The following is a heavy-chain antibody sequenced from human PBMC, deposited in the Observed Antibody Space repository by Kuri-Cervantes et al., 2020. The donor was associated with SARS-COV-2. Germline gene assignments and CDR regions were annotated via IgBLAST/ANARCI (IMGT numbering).Heavy chain of an antibody. Sequence: GESLKISCAASGFTLSSYGMHWVRQAPGKGLEWVAVIWYDGSNKYYVDSVKGRFTISRDNSKNTLYLQMNSLRAEDTAVYYCAAELVAAYGMDVWGQGTTVTVSS. CDR1: GFTLSSYG. CDR2: IWYDGSNK. J-gene: IGHJ6*02. D-gene: IGHD1-7*01. V-gene: IGHV3-33*01. CDR3: AAELVAAYGMDV.